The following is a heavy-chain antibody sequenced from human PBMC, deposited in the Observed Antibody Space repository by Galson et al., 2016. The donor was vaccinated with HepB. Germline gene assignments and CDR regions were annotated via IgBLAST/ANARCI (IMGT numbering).Heavy chain of an antibody. Sequence: TLSLTCTVSGGSISSYYWGWIRQSPGKGLEWIGYVFDSGRTEYNPSLKSRVTISVDTSKHQFSLNLGSVTAADTAVYYCARLSPTWGYGKIDYWGRGTLVTVSS. CDR1: GGSISSYY. V-gene: IGHV4-59*08. CDR2: VFDSGRT. D-gene: IGHD5-12*01. J-gene: IGHJ4*02. CDR3: ARLSPTWGYGKIDY.